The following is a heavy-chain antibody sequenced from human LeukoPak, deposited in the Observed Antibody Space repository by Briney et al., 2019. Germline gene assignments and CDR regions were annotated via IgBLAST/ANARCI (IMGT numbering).Heavy chain of an antibody. Sequence: GASVKVSCKASGYTLTGYYMHWVRQAPGQGLEWMGWINPNSGGTNYAQKFQGRVTMTRDTSISTAYMELSRLRSDDTAVYYCARSYSSSWYGRFDPWGQGTLVTVSS. V-gene: IGHV1-2*02. CDR3: ARSYSSSWYGRFDP. CDR2: INPNSGGT. J-gene: IGHJ5*02. D-gene: IGHD6-13*01. CDR1: GYTLTGYY.